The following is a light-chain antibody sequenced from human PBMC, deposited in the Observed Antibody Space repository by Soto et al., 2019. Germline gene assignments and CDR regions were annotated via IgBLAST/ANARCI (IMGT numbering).Light chain of an antibody. V-gene: IGKV1-39*01. CDR1: QTISKS. J-gene: IGKJ2*01. CDR3: QQSYSVPYT. CDR2: DAS. Sequence: DIQMTQSPSSLSASVGDTISITCRSFQTISKSLNWYQQRPGKAPKLLIFDASTLHNGVPPRFSGLGSGTHFTLTIINLQPEDAAAYYCQQSYSVPYTFGQGTKVDIK.